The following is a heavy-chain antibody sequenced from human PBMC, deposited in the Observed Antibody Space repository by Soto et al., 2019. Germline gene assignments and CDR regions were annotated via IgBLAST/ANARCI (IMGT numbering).Heavy chain of an antibody. J-gene: IGHJ6*02. D-gene: IGHD2-15*01. Sequence: SVKVSCKASGGTFSSYAISWVRQAPGQGLEWMGGIIPIFGTANYAQKFQGRVTITADESTSTAYMELSSLRSEDTAVYYCASKGRKGYCSGGSCYVQDYYYYGMDVWGQGTTVTVSS. CDR3: ASKGRKGYCSGGSCYVQDYYYYGMDV. CDR2: IIPIFGTA. CDR1: GGTFSSYA. V-gene: IGHV1-69*13.